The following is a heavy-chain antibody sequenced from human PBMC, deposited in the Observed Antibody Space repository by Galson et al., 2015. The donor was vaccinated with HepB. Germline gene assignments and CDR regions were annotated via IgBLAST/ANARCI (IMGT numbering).Heavy chain of an antibody. D-gene: IGHD4-23*01. J-gene: IGHJ4*02. CDR3: AISNATVAFDY. CDR1: GYTFTSYY. Sequence: SVKVSCKASGYTFTSYYMHWVRQAPGQGLEWMGITNPSGGSTSYAQKFQGRVTMTRDTSTSTVYMELSSLRSEDTAVYYCAISNATVAFDYWGQGTLVTVSS. CDR2: TNPSGGST. V-gene: IGHV1-46*01.